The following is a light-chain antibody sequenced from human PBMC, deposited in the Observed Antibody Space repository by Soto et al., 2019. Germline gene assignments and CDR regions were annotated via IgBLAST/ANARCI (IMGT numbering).Light chain of an antibody. J-gene: IGKJ1*01. CDR3: QQYKNYYPT. Sequence: DIQMTQSPSTLSASVGDRVTITCRASQSISDWLAWYQQKPGKAPKILLYDASSLESGVPSRFTGSGSGTEFTLTISSLQPDDFAIYYCQQYKNYYPTFGQGTRVEIK. CDR2: DAS. V-gene: IGKV1-5*01. CDR1: QSISDW.